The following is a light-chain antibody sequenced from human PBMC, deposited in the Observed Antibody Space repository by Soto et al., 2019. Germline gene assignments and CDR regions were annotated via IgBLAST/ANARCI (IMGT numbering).Light chain of an antibody. J-gene: IGKJ5*01. CDR1: QSVSSD. CDR2: GAS. Sequence: EIVMTQSPATLSVSPGERATLSCRASQSVSSDLAWYQHKPGQAPRLLMYGASSRATGIPDRFSGSGSGTDFTLTISRLEPEDFAMYYCQQYGSSLITFGQGTRLEIK. CDR3: QQYGSSLIT. V-gene: IGKV3-20*01.